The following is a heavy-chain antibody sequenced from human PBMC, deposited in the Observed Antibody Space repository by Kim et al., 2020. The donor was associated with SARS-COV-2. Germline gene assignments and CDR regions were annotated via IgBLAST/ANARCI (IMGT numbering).Heavy chain of an antibody. V-gene: IGHV1-69*04. Sequence: SVKVSCKASGGTFSSYAISWVRQAPGQGLEWMGRIIPILGIANYAQKFQGRVTITADTSTSTAYMELNSLRSEDTAVYYCARGHPPYDYYMDVWGKGTTVTVSS. CDR1: GGTFSSYA. CDR2: IIPILGIA. CDR3: ARGHPPYDYYMDV. J-gene: IGHJ6*03.